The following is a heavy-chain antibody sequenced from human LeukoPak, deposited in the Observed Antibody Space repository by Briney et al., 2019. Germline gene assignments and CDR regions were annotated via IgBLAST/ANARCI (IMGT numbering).Heavy chain of an antibody. CDR1: GGSISSYY. J-gene: IGHJ3*02. D-gene: IGHD1-26*01. CDR2: IYTSGST. Sequence: SSETLSLTCTVSGGSISSYYWSWIRQPAGKGLEWIGRIYTSGSTNYNPSLKSRVTMSVDTSKNQFSLKLSSVTAADTAVYYCAREGGWELLMGHDAFDIRGQGTMVTVSS. CDR3: AREGGWELLMGHDAFDI. V-gene: IGHV4-4*07.